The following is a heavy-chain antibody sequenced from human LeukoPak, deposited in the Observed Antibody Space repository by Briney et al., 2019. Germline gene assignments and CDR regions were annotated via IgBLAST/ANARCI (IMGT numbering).Heavy chain of an antibody. Sequence: PSETLSLTCTVSGGSISSYYWSWIRQPPGKGLEWIGYIYYSGSTNYNPSLKSRVTISVDPSKNQFSLKLSSVTAADTAVYYCAKIGYTYGNITWFDPWGQGTLVTVSS. D-gene: IGHD5-18*01. CDR1: GGSISSYY. J-gene: IGHJ5*02. CDR2: IYYSGST. CDR3: AKIGYTYGNITWFDP. V-gene: IGHV4-59*01.